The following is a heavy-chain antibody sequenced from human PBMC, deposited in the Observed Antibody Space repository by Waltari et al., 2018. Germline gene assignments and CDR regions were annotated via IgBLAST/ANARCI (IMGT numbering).Heavy chain of an antibody. J-gene: IGHJ4*02. Sequence: QVQLQESGPSLVKPSETLSLACSVSGDPINSHYWSWIRQPPGKGLAWIGYISDSGTTNYNPSLKSRVTISVDMTKKHFSLRLTSVTAADTATYYCTRSDRGGLAAAVGGVWDQGLLVTVSS. D-gene: IGHD6-25*01. V-gene: IGHV4-59*11. CDR2: ISDSGTT. CDR3: TRSDRGGLAAAVGGV. CDR1: GDPINSHY.